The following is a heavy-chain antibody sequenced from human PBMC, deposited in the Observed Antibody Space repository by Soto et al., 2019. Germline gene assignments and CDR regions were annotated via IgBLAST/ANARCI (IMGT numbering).Heavy chain of an antibody. J-gene: IGHJ4*02. Sequence: EVQLVESGGGLVQPGRSLRLSCAASGFNFDDYAMHWVRQAPGKGLEWVSGISWNSGSIGYADSVKGRFTISRDNAKNSLYLQMNSLRAEDTPFYYCAKDKTLSGWYAFDYWGQGTLVTVSS. V-gene: IGHV3-9*01. CDR3: AKDKTLSGWYAFDY. CDR1: GFNFDDYA. CDR2: ISWNSGSI. D-gene: IGHD6-19*01.